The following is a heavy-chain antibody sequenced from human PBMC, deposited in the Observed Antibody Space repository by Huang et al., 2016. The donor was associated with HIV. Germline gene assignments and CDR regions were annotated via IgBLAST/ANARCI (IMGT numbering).Heavy chain of an antibody. CDR2: INTKIGHP. CDR1: GYTFSQFP. J-gene: IGHJ4*02. CDR3: ATDLSLSGAFDS. Sequence: QVQLVQSGSELRKPGASVKVACKVSGYTFSQFPMNWLRQAPGQGPGWMGWINTKIGHPTYAQGFTGRFLFSLDTSVSTAYLQISGLKTEDTAVYYCATDLSLSGAFDSWGQGTLVTVSS. V-gene: IGHV7-4-1*02.